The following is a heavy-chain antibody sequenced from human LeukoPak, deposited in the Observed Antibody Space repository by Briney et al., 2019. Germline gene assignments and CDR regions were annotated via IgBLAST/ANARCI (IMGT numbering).Heavy chain of an antibody. V-gene: IGHV4-4*09. CDR1: GGSISSYY. J-gene: IGHJ4*02. CDR2: IYTSGST. CDR3: ARSGKRWLHSH. D-gene: IGHD5-24*01. Sequence: PSETLSLTCAVSGGSISSYYWSWIRQPPGKGLEWIGYIYTSGSTNYNPSLKSRVTISVDTSKNQFSLKLSSVTAADTAVYYCARSGKRWLHSHWGQGTLVTVSS.